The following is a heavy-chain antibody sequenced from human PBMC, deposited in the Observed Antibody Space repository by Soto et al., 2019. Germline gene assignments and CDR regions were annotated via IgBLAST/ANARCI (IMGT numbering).Heavy chain of an antibody. Sequence: TSETLSLTCAVYGGSFSGYYWSWIRQPPGKGPEWIGEINHSGSTNYNPSLKSRVTISVDTSKNQFSLKLSSVTAADTAVYYCARGLSIAAAGVAFDIWGQGTMVTVSS. CDR2: INHSGST. V-gene: IGHV4-34*01. CDR3: ARGLSIAAAGVAFDI. J-gene: IGHJ3*02. D-gene: IGHD6-13*01. CDR1: GGSFSGYY.